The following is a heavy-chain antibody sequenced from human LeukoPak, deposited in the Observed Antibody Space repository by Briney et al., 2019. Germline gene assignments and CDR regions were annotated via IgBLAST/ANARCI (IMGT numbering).Heavy chain of an antibody. Sequence: SETLSLTCTVSGGSISSSSYYWGWIRQPPGKGLEWIGSIYYSGSTYYNPSLKSRVTISVDTSKNQFSLKLSSVTAADTAVYYCARDRIVVLTEGGEDDTVTTLGLRYFDLWGRGTLVTVSS. D-gene: IGHD4-11*01. CDR1: GGSISSSSYY. CDR3: ARDRIVVLTEGGEDDTVTTLGLRYFDL. J-gene: IGHJ2*01. CDR2: IYYSGST. V-gene: IGHV4-39*07.